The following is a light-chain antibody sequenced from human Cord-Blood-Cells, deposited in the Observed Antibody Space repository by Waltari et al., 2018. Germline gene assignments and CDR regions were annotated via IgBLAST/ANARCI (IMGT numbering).Light chain of an antibody. V-gene: IGKV1-13*02. CDR3: QQFNSYPLT. CDR2: DAS. J-gene: IGKJ4*01. Sequence: AIQLTQSPPSLSASVGDRPTITRRASQGISSALAWYQKKPGKAPKLLIYDASSLESGVPSRFSGSGSGTDFTLTISSLQPEDFATYYCQQFNSYPLTFGGGTKVEIK. CDR1: QGISSA.